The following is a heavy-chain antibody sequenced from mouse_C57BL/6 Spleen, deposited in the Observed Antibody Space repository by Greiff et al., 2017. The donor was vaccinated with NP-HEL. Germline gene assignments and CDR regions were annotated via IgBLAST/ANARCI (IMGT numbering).Heavy chain of an antibody. CDR2: IHPNSGST. Sequence: QVQLQQPGAELVKPGASVKLSCKASGYTFTSYWMHWVKQRPGQGLEWIGMIHPNSGSTNYNEKFKSKATLTVDKSSSTAYMQLSSLTSEDSAVYYCASHHYDPSWYFDVWGTGTTVTVSS. D-gene: IGHD2-4*01. CDR1: GYTFTSYW. V-gene: IGHV1-64*01. J-gene: IGHJ1*03. CDR3: ASHHYDPSWYFDV.